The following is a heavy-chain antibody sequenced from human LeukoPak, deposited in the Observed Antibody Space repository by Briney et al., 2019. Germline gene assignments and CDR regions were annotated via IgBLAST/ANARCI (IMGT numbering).Heavy chain of an antibody. CDR2: IRKKPNSYTT. V-gene: IGHV3-72*01. CDR3: ARVSAITGATDALDF. CDR1: GFTFGDHL. D-gene: IGHD1-20*01. Sequence: GGSRRRSCAASGFTFGDHLMDWVRQAPGKGLEWVGRIRKKPNSYTTEYAASVKGRFTISRDDSKNSLYLQMNSLEAEDTGVYYCARVSAITGATDALDFWGQGAMVTVSS. J-gene: IGHJ3*01.